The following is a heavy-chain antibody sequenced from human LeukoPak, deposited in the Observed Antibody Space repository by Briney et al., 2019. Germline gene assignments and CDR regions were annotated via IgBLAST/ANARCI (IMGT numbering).Heavy chain of an antibody. D-gene: IGHD3-16*02. CDR2: IRYDGSNK. CDR1: GFTFSSYA. CDR3: ARVGPSFYDYVWWTYRPPFED. Sequence: PGGSLRLSCAASGFTFSSYAMHWVRQAPGKGLEWVAFIRYDGSNKYYADSVKGRFTISRDNSKNTLYLQMNSLRAEDTAVYYCARVGPSFYDYVWWTYRPPFEDWGQGTLVTVSS. V-gene: IGHV3-30*02. J-gene: IGHJ4*02.